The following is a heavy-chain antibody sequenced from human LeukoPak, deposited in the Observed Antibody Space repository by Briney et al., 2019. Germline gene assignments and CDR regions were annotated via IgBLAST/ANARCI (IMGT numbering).Heavy chain of an antibody. D-gene: IGHD3-22*01. V-gene: IGHV4-59*01. CDR3: ARGGDYDSSGSYYVHAFDI. J-gene: IGHJ3*02. CDR1: GGSISSYY. Sequence: SETLSLTCTVSGGSISSYYWSWIRQPPGKGLEWIGYIYYTGSTSYNPSLKGRLTISVDTSKNQFSLKLNSVTAADTAMYYCARGGDYDSSGSYYVHAFDIWGQGAMVTVSS. CDR2: IYYTGST.